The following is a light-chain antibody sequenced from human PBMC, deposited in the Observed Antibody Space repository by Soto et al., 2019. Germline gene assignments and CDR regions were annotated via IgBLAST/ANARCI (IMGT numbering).Light chain of an antibody. J-gene: IGKJ1*01. V-gene: IGKV1-27*01. CDR3: HSYNSIPRT. CDR2: GAS. CDR1: QGISEY. Sequence: DIQMAQSPSSLSASIGDRVTITCRASQGISEYLAWYQQRPGNAPNLLIYGASFLQSGVPSRFSGSGSGTHFTLTISSLQPEDVATYYCHSYNSIPRTFGQGTKVDIK.